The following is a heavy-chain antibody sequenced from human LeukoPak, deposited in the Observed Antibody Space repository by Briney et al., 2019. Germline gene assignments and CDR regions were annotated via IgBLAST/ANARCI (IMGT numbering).Heavy chain of an antibody. CDR3: AKEVYYYGSGSSDY. J-gene: IGHJ4*02. Sequence: PGGSLRLSCAASGFTFSDYAMNWVRQAPGKGLEWVSAISGSGGSTYYADSVKGRFTISRDNSKNTLYLQMNSLRAEDTAVYYCAKEVYYYGSGSSDYWGQGTLVTVSS. CDR1: GFTFSDYA. D-gene: IGHD3-10*01. V-gene: IGHV3-23*01. CDR2: ISGSGGST.